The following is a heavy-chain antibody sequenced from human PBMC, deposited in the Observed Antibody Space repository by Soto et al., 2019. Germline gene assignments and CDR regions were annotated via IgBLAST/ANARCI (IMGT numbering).Heavy chain of an antibody. CDR2: IYSGGST. Sequence: ESGGGLIQPGGSLRLSCEVSGFSVTANYMSWVRQAPGKGLEWVSVIYSGGSTYYIDSVKGRFSISRDISKNTLYIQMNSLRAEYTAVYYCHGYGYWGQGTLVIVSS. D-gene: IGHD5-12*01. V-gene: IGHV3-53*01. CDR3: HGYGY. J-gene: IGHJ4*02. CDR1: GFSVTANY.